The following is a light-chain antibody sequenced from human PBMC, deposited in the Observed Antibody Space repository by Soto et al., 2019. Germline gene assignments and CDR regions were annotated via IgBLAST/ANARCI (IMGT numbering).Light chain of an antibody. CDR1: SSDVGYSNY. CDR3: AAWDDSLNGFYV. Sequence: QSALTQPASVSGSPGQSITISCTGTSSDVGYSNYVSWYQQLPGKAPKLMIYDVSDRPSGVSNRFSGSKSGSTASLTISGLQAEDEADYYCAAWDDSLNGFYVFGTGTKLTVL. V-gene: IGLV2-14*01. CDR2: DVS. J-gene: IGLJ1*01.